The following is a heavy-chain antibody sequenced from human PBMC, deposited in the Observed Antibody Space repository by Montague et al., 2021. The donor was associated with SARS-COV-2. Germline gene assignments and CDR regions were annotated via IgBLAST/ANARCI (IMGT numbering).Heavy chain of an antibody. CDR2: IYYSGST. D-gene: IGHD3-22*01. CDR1: GGSFSTYS. Sequence: SETLSLTCAVHGGSFSTYSWNWIRQPPGKGLEWIGEIYYSGSTNYSPSLKSRVTISVDTSKNQFSLKLSSVTAADTAVYYCARGPQEYRITMIVVDYWYFDLWGRGTLVTVSS. J-gene: IGHJ2*01. CDR3: ARGPQEYRITMIVVDYWYFDL. V-gene: IGHV4-34*01.